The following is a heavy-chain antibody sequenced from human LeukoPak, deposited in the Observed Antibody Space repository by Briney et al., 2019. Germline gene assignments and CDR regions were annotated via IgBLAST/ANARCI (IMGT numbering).Heavy chain of an antibody. V-gene: IGHV4-34*01. J-gene: IGHJ4*02. Sequence: SETLSLTCAVYGGSFSGYYWSWIRQPPGKGLEWIGEINHSGSTNYNPSLKSRVTISVDTSKNQFSLKLSSVTAADTAVYYCARRETRYSGSYSTYYFDYWGQGTLVTVSS. CDR1: GGSFSGYY. CDR2: INHSGST. CDR3: ARRETRYSGSYSTYYFDY. D-gene: IGHD1-26*01.